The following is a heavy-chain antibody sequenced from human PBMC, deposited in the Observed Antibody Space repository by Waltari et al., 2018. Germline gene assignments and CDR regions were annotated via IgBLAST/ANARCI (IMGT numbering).Heavy chain of an antibody. Sequence: QVQLQESGPGLVKPSETLSLTFAVSGYSISSGYYWGWHRQPPGKGLEWIGSIYHSGSTYYNPSLKSRVTISVDTSKNQFSLKLSSVTAADTAVYYCARELDSSGYYPNWFDPWGQGTLVTVSS. CDR1: GYSISSGYY. D-gene: IGHD3-22*01. CDR3: ARELDSSGYYPNWFDP. V-gene: IGHV4-38-2*02. CDR2: IYHSGST. J-gene: IGHJ5*02.